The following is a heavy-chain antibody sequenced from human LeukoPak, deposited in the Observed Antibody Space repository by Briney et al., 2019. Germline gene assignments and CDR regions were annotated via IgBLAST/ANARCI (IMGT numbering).Heavy chain of an antibody. D-gene: IGHD3-10*01. CDR1: GFTFSSYE. J-gene: IGHJ5*02. Sequence: GGSLRLSCAASGFTFSSYEVNWVRQAPGKGLEWVSYISSAGSTIYYADSVKGRFTISRDNTKNSLYLQMNSLRAEDTAVYYCATNSGSSYNWFDPWGQGTLVTVSS. CDR2: ISSAGSTI. CDR3: ATNSGSSYNWFDP. V-gene: IGHV3-48*03.